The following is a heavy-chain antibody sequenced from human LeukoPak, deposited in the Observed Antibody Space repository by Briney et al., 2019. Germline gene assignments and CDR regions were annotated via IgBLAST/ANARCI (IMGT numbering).Heavy chain of an antibody. CDR1: GDSIRNVL. CDR3: ARLEDLVYAFHY. D-gene: IGHD2/OR15-2a*01. Sequence: SETLPHTFTVSGDSIRNVLCSWIRQPPGKGLEWIGYIYYSGSTNHNPSLKSRVTISVDTSKNQFSLKLSSVTAADTAVYYCARLEDLVYAFHYWGQGTLVTVSS. J-gene: IGHJ4*02. CDR2: IYYSGST. V-gene: IGHV4-59*08.